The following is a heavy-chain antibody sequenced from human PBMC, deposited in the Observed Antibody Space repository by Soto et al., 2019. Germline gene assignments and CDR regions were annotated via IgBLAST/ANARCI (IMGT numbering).Heavy chain of an antibody. D-gene: IGHD3-22*01. V-gene: IGHV1-18*01. CDR3: ARDRSQNYYYDSSGYYYSGAFDI. J-gene: IGHJ3*02. CDR2: ISAYNGNT. CDR1: GYTFTSYG. Sequence: ASVKVSCKASGYTFTSYGISWVRQAPGQGLEWIGWISAYNGNTNYAQKLQGRVTMTTDTPTSTAYMELRSLRSDDTAVYYCARDRSQNYYYDSSGYYYSGAFDIWGQGTMVTVSS.